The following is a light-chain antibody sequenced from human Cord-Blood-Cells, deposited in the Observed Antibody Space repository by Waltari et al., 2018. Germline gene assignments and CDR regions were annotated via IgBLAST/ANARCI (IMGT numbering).Light chain of an antibody. CDR2: EVS. Sequence: QSALTQPPSASGSPGQSVTLSCTGTSSDVGGYNYVSWYQQHPGNAPNLMIYEVSKRPSGVPDRFSGSKSGNTASLTVSGLQAEDEADYYCSSYAGSNNLVFGGGTKLTVL. V-gene: IGLV2-8*01. CDR1: SSDVGGYNY. CDR3: SSYAGSNNLV. J-gene: IGLJ3*02.